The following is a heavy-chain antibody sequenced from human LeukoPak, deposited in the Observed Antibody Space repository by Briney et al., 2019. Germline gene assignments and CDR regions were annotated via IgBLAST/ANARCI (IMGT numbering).Heavy chain of an antibody. Sequence: ASVKVSCKXSGYTFTSYYMHWVRQAPGQGLEWMGIINPSGGSTSYAQKFQGRVTMTRDTSTSTVYMELSSLRSEDTAVYYCARNYYDSSGQPLLDYWGQGTLVTVSS. CDR2: INPSGGST. D-gene: IGHD3-22*01. CDR1: GYTFTSYY. V-gene: IGHV1-46*01. J-gene: IGHJ4*02. CDR3: ARNYYDSSGQPLLDY.